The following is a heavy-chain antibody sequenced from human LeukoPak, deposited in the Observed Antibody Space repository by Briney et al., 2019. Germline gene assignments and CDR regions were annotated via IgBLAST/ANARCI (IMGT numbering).Heavy chain of an antibody. CDR2: ISAYNGNT. J-gene: IGHJ5*02. D-gene: IGHD2-15*01. CDR3: ARGGMVLYSARPPTKNWFDP. CDR1: GYTFTSYG. V-gene: IGHV1-18*01. Sequence: ASVTVSCKASGYTFTSYGISWVRQAPGQGLEWMGWISAYNGNTNYAQKLQGRVTMTTDTSTSTAYMELRSLRSDDTAVYYCARGGMVLYSARPPTKNWFDPWGQGTLVTVSS.